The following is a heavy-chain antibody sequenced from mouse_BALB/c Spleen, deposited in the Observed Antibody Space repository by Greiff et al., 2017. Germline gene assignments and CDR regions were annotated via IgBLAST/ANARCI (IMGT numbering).Heavy chain of an antibody. CDR1: GYSITSDYA. CDR3: ARRGKLLSADYYAMDY. Sequence: EVKLMESGPGLVKPSQSLSLTCTVTGYSITSDYAWNWIRQFPGNKLEWMGYISYSGSTSYNPSLKSRISITRDTSKNQFFLQLNSVTTEDTATYYCARRGKLLSADYYAMDYWGQGTSVTVSS. CDR2: ISYSGST. J-gene: IGHJ4*01. D-gene: IGHD2-3*01. V-gene: IGHV3-2*02.